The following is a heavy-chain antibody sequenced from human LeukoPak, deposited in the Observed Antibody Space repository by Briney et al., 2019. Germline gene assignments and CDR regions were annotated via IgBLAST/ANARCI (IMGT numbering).Heavy chain of an antibody. CDR3: ARDLWN. V-gene: IGHV1-69*01. J-gene: IGHJ4*02. CDR2: IIPIFGTV. CDR1: GGTFSSYA. D-gene: IGHD1-1*01. Sequence: ASVTVSFKASGGTFSSYAISWVRQAPGQGLEWMGGIIPIFGTVNYAQKFQGRVTITADESTSTAYMELSSLRSEDTAVYYCARDLWNWGQGTLVTVSS.